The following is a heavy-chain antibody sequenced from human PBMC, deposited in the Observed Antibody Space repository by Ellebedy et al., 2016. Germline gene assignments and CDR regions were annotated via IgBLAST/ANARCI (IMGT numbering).Heavy chain of an antibody. J-gene: IGHJ4*02. Sequence: GGSLRLXXAASGFTFSSYDMHWVRQATGKGLEWVSSISSSSSYIYYADSVKGRFTISRDNAKNSLYLQMNSLRAEDTAVYYCAREGMTNDYWGQGTLVTVSS. D-gene: IGHD4-11*01. CDR3: AREGMTNDY. CDR1: GFTFSSYD. CDR2: ISSSSSYI. V-gene: IGHV3-21*01.